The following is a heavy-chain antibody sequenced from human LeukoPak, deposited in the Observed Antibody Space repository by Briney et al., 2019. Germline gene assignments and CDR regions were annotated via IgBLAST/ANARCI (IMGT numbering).Heavy chain of an antibody. CDR3: ARVRHDPLEYWYYIDL. CDR1: GGPFTDYSGYS. V-gene: IGHV4-34*01. D-gene: IGHD2-8*02. CDR2: INHGGSP. Sequence: SETLSLTCAVYGGPFTDYSGYSWTWIRQPPGKGLEWIGEINHGGSPNYNPSLESRLTISVDTSKRQFSLKLNSVTAADAAVYHCARVRHDPLEYWYYIDLWGNGTMVTVSS. J-gene: IGHJ6*03.